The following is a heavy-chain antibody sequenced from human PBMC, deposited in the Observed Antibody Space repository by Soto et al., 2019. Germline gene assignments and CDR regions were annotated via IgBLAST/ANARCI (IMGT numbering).Heavy chain of an antibody. J-gene: IGHJ4*02. CDR3: AKDARSYCGGDCQGPYYFDY. D-gene: IGHD2-21*02. CDR2: ISGSGGST. Sequence: GRSLRLSCAAFGFTYSSYAMSWVRQAPGKRLEWVSAISGSGGSTYDADSVTGRFTISRDNSKNTLYLQMNSLRAEDTAVYYCAKDARSYCGGDCQGPYYFDYWGQGTLVTVSS. CDR1: GFTYSSYA. V-gene: IGHV3-23*01.